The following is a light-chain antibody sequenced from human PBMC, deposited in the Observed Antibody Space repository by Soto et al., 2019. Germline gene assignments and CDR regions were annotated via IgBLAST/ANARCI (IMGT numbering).Light chain of an antibody. V-gene: IGLV2-23*01. Sequence: QSALTQPASVSGSPGQSITISCTGTSSDVGSYNLVSWYQQLPGKAPKLMIYEGSKRPSGVSNRFSGSKSGNTVSLTISGLQAEDEADYYCCSYVGSSTLVFGGGTKLTVL. CDR2: EGS. CDR1: SSDVGSYNL. J-gene: IGLJ3*02. CDR3: CSYVGSSTLV.